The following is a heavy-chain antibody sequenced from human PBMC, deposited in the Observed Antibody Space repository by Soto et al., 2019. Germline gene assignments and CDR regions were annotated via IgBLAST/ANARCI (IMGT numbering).Heavy chain of an antibody. J-gene: IGHJ4*02. Sequence: SETLSLTCTVSGGSINSGGYCWSWIRQHPGKGLEWIGCISYGGSTYYNPSLKSRVTISVDTSKNQFSLKLSSVTAADTAVYYCARPSGSYLYYFDYWGQGILVTV. CDR3: ARPSGSYLYYFDY. D-gene: IGHD1-26*01. CDR2: ISYGGST. V-gene: IGHV4-39*01. CDR1: GGSINSGGYC.